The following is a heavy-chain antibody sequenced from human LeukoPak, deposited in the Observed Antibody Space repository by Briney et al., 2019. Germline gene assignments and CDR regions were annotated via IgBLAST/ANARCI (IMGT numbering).Heavy chain of an antibody. Sequence: GGSLRLSCAASRFTFKDYAMTWVRQAPGKGLEWVSTISGSGTGTYYADSVKGRFTISRDNSRNTLHLQMDSLRADDTAVYYCATSYSSSSGPFDSWGQGTLVTVSS. V-gene: IGHV3-23*01. J-gene: IGHJ4*02. CDR2: ISGSGTGT. CDR1: RFTFKDYA. D-gene: IGHD6-6*01. CDR3: ATSYSSSSGPFDS.